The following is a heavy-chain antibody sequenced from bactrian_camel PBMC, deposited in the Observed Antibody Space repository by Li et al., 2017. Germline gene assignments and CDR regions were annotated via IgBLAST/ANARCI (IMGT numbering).Heavy chain of an antibody. V-gene: IGHV3S63*01. Sequence: HVQLVESGGGSVQAGGSLSLSCTASGYTRSNGCVAWFRQSPGKAREGIASIRIGDGLGATHYADSVKDRFTISRDNAKNTVYLQMNSQKPEDTAVYYCAADFWMGWIRKQTSRCAGQGTQVTVS. J-gene: IGHJ4*01. CDR2: IRIGDGLGAT. D-gene: IGHD5*01. CDR1: GYTRSNGC.